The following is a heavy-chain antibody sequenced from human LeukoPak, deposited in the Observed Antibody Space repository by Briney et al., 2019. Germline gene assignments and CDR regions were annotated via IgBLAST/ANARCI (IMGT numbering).Heavy chain of an antibody. CDR1: GFTFSSYA. CDR2: ISYDGSNK. V-gene: IGHV3-30-3*01. Sequence: GGSLRLSCAASGFTFSSYAMHWVRQAPGKGLEWVAVISYDGSNKYYADSVKGRFTISRDNSKNTLYLQMNSLRAEDTAVYYCARDSSAEQRSGSYSLWHDYWGQGTLVTVSS. D-gene: IGHD3-10*01. J-gene: IGHJ4*02. CDR3: ARDSSAEQRSGSYSLWHDY.